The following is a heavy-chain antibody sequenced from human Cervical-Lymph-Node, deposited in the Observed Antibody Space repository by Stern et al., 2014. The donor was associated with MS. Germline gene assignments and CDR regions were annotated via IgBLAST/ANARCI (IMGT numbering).Heavy chain of an antibody. CDR3: ARSSITIFRVVTAFDI. J-gene: IGHJ3*02. CDR1: GGSISSVGYH. Sequence: VQLVESGPGLVKPSQTLSLSCTVSGGSISSVGYHWNWIRQHPEKGLERIGSLSYTGSTYYNPSLKSLAVISVDSSKNQFSLNLTSVTAADTAVYYCARSSITIFRVVTAFDIWGQGTMVSVSS. CDR2: LSYTGST. D-gene: IGHD3-3*01. V-gene: IGHV4-31*01.